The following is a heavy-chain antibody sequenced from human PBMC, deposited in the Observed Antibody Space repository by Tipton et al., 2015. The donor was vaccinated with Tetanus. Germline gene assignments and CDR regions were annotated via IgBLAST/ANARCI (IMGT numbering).Heavy chain of an antibody. CDR2: IYYSGST. Sequence: TLSLTCTVSGGSISSGGYYWSWIRQHPGKGLEWIGDIYYSGSTYYNPSLKSRVTISVDTSKNQFSLKLNSVTAAGRAVYYCARDRARGPGGWNYFDYWGQGTLVPVSS. V-gene: IGHV4-31*03. J-gene: IGHJ4*02. D-gene: IGHD2-8*02. CDR1: GGSISSGGYY. CDR3: ARDRARGPGGWNYFDY.